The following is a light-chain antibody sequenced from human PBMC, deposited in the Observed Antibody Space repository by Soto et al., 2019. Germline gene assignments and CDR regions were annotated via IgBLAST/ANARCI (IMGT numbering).Light chain of an antibody. CDR3: QQYNDWWT. CDR2: GAS. V-gene: IGKV3-15*01. Sequence: EIVMTQSPATLSVSLGERATLSCRASQSVSSNLAWYQQKPGQAPRLLIYGASTRASGVPARFSGSGSGIEFSLNISSLQSEDFAVYYCQQYNDWWTFGQGTKVEIK. CDR1: QSVSSN. J-gene: IGKJ1*01.